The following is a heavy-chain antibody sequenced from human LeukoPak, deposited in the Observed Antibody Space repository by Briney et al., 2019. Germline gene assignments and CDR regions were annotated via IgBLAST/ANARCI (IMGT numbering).Heavy chain of an antibody. D-gene: IGHD6-19*01. CDR3: AMYSSAWYAVY. CDR2: IHPGGTI. Sequence: GGSLRLSCAASGFTVSSKYMGWVRQAPGKGLEWVSVIHPGGTIYYADSVKGTFTISRDNSKNTLYLEMNTLRVEDTAVYYCAMYSSAWYAVYWGQGTLVTDSS. V-gene: IGHV3-66*01. J-gene: IGHJ4*02. CDR1: GFTVSSKY.